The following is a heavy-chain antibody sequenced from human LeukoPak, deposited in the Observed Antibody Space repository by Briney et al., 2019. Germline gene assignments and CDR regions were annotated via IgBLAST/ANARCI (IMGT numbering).Heavy chain of an antibody. D-gene: IGHD6-13*01. CDR2: INTNTGNP. Sequence: ASVKVSCKASGHIFTTYAIHWVRQAPGQGLEWLGWINTNTGNPTYAQGFIGRFVFSLDTSVSTAYLQISSLTAEDTAVYYCTRVRSPYSSRFDCWGQGTLVTVSS. V-gene: IGHV7-4-1*02. J-gene: IGHJ4*02. CDR1: GHIFTTYA. CDR3: TRVRSPYSSRFDC.